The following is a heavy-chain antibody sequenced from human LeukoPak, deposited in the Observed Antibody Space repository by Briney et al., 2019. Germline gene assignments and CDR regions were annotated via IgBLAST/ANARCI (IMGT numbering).Heavy chain of an antibody. CDR1: GGSVSSGSYY. CDR2: IYYSGST. D-gene: IGHD2-21*02. CDR3: ASIVVVTAAIDY. Sequence: SETLSLTCTVSGGSVSSGSYYWSWLRQPPGKGLERNGYIYYSGSTNYNPSLKSRVTISVDTTKNQFSLKLNSVTAADTAVYYCASIVVVTAAIDYWGQGTLVTVSS. V-gene: IGHV4-61*01. J-gene: IGHJ4*02.